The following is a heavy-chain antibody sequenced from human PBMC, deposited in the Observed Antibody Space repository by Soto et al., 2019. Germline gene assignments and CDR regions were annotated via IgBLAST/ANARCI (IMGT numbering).Heavy chain of an antibody. D-gene: IGHD5-12*01. Sequence: ASVKVSCKVSGYTLTELSMHWVRQAPGKGLEWMGGFDPEDGETIYAQKFQGRVTMTEDTSTDTAYMELSSLRSEDTAVYYCATPTRLGGYDFSAFDYWGQGTLVTVSS. CDR1: GYTLTELS. CDR2: FDPEDGET. J-gene: IGHJ4*02. CDR3: ATPTRLGGYDFSAFDY. V-gene: IGHV1-24*01.